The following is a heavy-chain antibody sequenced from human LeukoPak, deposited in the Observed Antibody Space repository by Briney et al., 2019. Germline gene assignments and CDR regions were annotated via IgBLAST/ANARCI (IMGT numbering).Heavy chain of an antibody. CDR2: IYYSGST. CDR1: GGSISSYY. D-gene: IGHD1-26*01. V-gene: IGHV4-59*08. CDR3: ARRGELHNWFDP. Sequence: SETLSLTCTVSGGSISSYYWSWIRQPPGKGLEWIGYIYYSGSTNYNPSLKSRVTISVDTSKNQFSLKLSSVTAADTAVYYCARRGELHNWFDPWGQGTLVTVSS. J-gene: IGHJ5*02.